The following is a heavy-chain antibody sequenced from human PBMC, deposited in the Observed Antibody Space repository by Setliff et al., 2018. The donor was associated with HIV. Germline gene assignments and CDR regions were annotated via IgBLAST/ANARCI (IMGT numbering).Heavy chain of an antibody. J-gene: IGHJ5*02. CDR3: ARGGPMAVRGPGWFDP. D-gene: IGHD3-10*01. CDR2: IIAILGIA. Sequence: GASVKASCKASGGTFSSYAISWVGQAPGQGLEWMGGIIAILGIANYAQKFQGRVTITADKSTSTAYMELSSLRSEDTAVYYCARGGPMAVRGPGWFDPWSQGTLVAAPQ. CDR1: GGTFSSYA. V-gene: IGHV1-69*10.